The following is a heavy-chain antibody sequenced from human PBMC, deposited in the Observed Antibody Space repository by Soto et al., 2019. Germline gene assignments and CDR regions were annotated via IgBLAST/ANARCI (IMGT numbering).Heavy chain of an antibody. CDR1: GDTFSSYA. Sequence: QVQLVQSGAEVKKPGSSVKVSCKASGDTFSSYAISWVRQAPGQGLEWMGGIIPIFGTANYEQKFQGRVTITADESTSTASMELSSLRSEDTAVYYCARDGSGYRSRASPMDVWGQGTTVTVSS. V-gene: IGHV1-69*01. D-gene: IGHD3-22*01. CDR3: ARDGSGYRSRASPMDV. CDR2: IIPIFGTA. J-gene: IGHJ6*02.